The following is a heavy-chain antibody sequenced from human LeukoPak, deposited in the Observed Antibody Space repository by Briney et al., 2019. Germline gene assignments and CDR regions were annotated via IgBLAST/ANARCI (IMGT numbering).Heavy chain of an antibody. V-gene: IGHV3-30*04. CDR2: ISFDGSNK. J-gene: IGHJ6*02. CDR3: ARERFRGENYYGMDV. CDR1: GFTFSSYA. Sequence: GGSLRLSCAASGFTFSSYAIHWVRQAPGKGLEWVAVISFDGSNKYYADSVKGRFTLSRDNSKSTLSLQMNSLRAEDTAVYYCARERFRGENYYGMDVWGQGTTVTVSS. D-gene: IGHD3-10*01.